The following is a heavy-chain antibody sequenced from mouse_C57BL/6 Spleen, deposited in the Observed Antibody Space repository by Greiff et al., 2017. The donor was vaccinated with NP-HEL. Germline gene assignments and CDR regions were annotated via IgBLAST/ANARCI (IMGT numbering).Heavy chain of an antibody. D-gene: IGHD2-5*01. Sequence: EVQLVESGGGLVQPKGSLKLSCAASGFTFNTYAMHWVRQAPGKGLEWVARIRSKSSNYATYYAVSVKDRFTISRDDSQSMLYLQMNNLKAEDTAMYYGVGRDSNYLNWYFDVWGTGTTVTVSS. J-gene: IGHJ1*03. V-gene: IGHV10-3*01. CDR3: VGRDSNYLNWYFDV. CDR1: GFTFNTYA. CDR2: IRSKSSNYAT.